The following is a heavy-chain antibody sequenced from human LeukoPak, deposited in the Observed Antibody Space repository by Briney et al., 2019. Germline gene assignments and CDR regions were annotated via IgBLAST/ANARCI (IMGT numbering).Heavy chain of an antibody. J-gene: IGHJ5*02. CDR3: ARGGSSSSNWFDP. Sequence: SVKVSCKASGGTFSSYAISWVRQAPGQGLEWMGGIIPIFGTANYAQKFQGRVTITADESTSTAYMELSSLRSEDTAVYYCARGGSSSSNWFDPWGQGTLVTVSS. D-gene: IGHD6-6*01. V-gene: IGHV1-69*13. CDR2: IIPIFGTA. CDR1: GGTFSSYA.